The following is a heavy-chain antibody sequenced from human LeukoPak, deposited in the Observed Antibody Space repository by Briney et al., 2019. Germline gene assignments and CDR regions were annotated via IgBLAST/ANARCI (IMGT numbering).Heavy chain of an antibody. CDR2: INPDGSNS. CDR1: GFTFNAHW. V-gene: IGHV3-7*01. J-gene: IGHJ4*02. D-gene: IGHD4-11*01. Sequence: GGSLRLSCAASGFTFNAHWMNWVRQAPGKGLEWLANINPDGSNSFYVDSVKGRFTISRDNAKNSVYLQISSLRAEDTAVYYCWGRSGFNSIYWGQGTLVTVSS. CDR3: WGRSGFNSIY.